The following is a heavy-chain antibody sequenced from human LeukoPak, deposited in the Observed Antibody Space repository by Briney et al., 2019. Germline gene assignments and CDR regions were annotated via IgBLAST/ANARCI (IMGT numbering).Heavy chain of an antibody. Sequence: ASVKVSCKASGYTFTSYGISWVRQAPGQGLEWMGWISAYNGNTNYAQKLQGRVTMTTDTSTSTAYMELRSLRSDDTAMYYCARDQEGSLGYCSGGSCYEFDYWGQGTLVTVSS. CDR3: ARDQEGSLGYCSGGSCYEFDY. CDR2: ISAYNGNT. CDR1: GYTFTSYG. D-gene: IGHD2-15*01. V-gene: IGHV1-18*01. J-gene: IGHJ4*02.